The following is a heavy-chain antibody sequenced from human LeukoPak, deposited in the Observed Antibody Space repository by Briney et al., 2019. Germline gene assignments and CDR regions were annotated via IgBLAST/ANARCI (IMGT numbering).Heavy chain of an antibody. CDR2: ISAYNGNT. D-gene: IGHD4-23*01. V-gene: IGHV1-18*01. CDR3: ARDRLTVVTPTRWFDP. Sequence: ASVKVSCKASGYTFTSYGISWVRQAPGQGLEWMGWISAYNGNTNYAQKLQGRVTMTTDTSTSTAYMELRSLRSDDTAVYYCARDRLTVVTPTRWFDPWGQGTLVTVSS. CDR1: GYTFTSYG. J-gene: IGHJ5*02.